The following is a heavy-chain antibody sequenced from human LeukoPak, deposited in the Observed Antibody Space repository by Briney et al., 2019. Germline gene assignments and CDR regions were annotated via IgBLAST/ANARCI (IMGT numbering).Heavy chain of an antibody. J-gene: IGHJ3*02. Sequence: GGSLRLSCAASGFTFSNAWMSWVRQAPGKGREWVGRIKSKTDGGTTDYAAPVKGRFTISRDDSKNTLYLQMNSLKTEDTAVYYCTTDGEWELPTAAFDIWGQGTMVTVSS. D-gene: IGHD1-26*01. CDR3: TTDGEWELPTAAFDI. CDR2: IKSKTDGGTT. CDR1: GFTFSNAW. V-gene: IGHV3-15*01.